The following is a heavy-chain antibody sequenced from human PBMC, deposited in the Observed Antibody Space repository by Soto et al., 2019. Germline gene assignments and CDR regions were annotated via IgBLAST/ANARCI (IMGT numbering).Heavy chain of an antibody. CDR2: IWYDGSNK. CDR1: GFIFNEYV. V-gene: IGHV3-33*03. J-gene: IGHJ4*02. CDR3: ARWGCSGSNCNLNQRSFDL. D-gene: IGHD2-15*01. Sequence: QVKLVESGGGVVQPGRSLRLSCAASGFIFNEYVMHWVRQAPGKGLEWVAVIWYDGSNKYYADSVKGRFTFSSDNSKNTMSLQMNSLRAEDTAVYYCARWGCSGSNCNLNQRSFDLWGQGTLVTVSA.